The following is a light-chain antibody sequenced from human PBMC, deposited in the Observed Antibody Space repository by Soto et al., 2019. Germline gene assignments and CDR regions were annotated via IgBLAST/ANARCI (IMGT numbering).Light chain of an antibody. CDR3: QHYNNWPPYA. Sequence: EIVMTQSPATLSVSPGERATLSCRASQNVGNSLAWYQQKPGQAPRLLIYGATTRATGIPARFSGSGSGTDFTLTICSLQSEDFAVYYCQHYNNWPPYAFGQGTKVEIK. CDR2: GAT. J-gene: IGKJ2*01. V-gene: IGKV3-15*01. CDR1: QNVGNS.